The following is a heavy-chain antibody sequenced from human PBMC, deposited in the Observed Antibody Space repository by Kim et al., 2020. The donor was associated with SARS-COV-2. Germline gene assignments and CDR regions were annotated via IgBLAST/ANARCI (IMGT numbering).Heavy chain of an antibody. CDR3: AKDPFLG. Sequence: AISGSGGSTYYADSVKGRFTISRDNSKNTLYLQMNSLRAEDTAVYYCAKDPFLGWGQGTLVTVSS. CDR2: ISGSGGST. J-gene: IGHJ1*01. V-gene: IGHV3-23*01.